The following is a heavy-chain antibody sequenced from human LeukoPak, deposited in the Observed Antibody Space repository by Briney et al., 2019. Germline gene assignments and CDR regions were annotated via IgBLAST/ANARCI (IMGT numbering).Heavy chain of an antibody. V-gene: IGHV3-30*03. CDR3: APLTVSQGFDY. Sequence: PGGSLRLSCAASGFTFSSYGMHWVRQAPGKGLEWVAVISYDGSNKYYADSVKGRFTISRDNSKNTLYLQMNSLRAEDTAVYYCAPLTVSQGFDYWGQGTLVTVSS. J-gene: IGHJ4*02. CDR1: GFTFSSYG. CDR2: ISYDGSNK.